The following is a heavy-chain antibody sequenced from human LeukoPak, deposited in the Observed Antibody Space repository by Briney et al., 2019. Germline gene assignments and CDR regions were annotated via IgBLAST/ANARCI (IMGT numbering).Heavy chain of an antibody. J-gene: IGHJ4*02. V-gene: IGHV1-58*01. CDR1: GFSFSNSA. Sequence: ASVKVSCKSSGFSFSNSAVQWVRQARGQRLEWIGWIIVGSGTTNYAQSLQGRLTITRDMSTNTAYMELSSLRSEDTAVYYCARDLREGYYYDSSGLGYWGQGTLVTVSS. CDR3: ARDLREGYYYDSSGLGY. CDR2: IIVGSGTT. D-gene: IGHD3-22*01.